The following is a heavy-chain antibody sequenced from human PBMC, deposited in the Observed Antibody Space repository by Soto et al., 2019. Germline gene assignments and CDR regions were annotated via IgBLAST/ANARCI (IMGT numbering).Heavy chain of an antibody. J-gene: IGHJ6*02. CDR2: ISWNSGSI. CDR3: AKAGVGAERDMDV. CDR1: GFTFDDYA. Sequence: EVQLVESGGGLVQPGRSLRLSCAASGFTFDDYAMHWVRQAPGKGLEWVSGISWNSGSIGYADSVKGRFTISRDNAKNSIYLQMNSLRAEDTALYYGAKAGVGAERDMDVWGQGTTVTVSS. V-gene: IGHV3-9*01. D-gene: IGHD3-3*01.